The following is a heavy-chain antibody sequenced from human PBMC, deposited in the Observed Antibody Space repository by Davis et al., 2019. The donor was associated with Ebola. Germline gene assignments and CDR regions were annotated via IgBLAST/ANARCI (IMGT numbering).Heavy chain of an antibody. Sequence: MPSETLSLTCTVSGGSISSGGYSWSWIRQPPGKGLEWIGYIYRSGSTYYNPSLKSRVTISVDTSKNQFSLKLSSVTAADTAVYYCARRGYSYGYDYWGQGTLVTVSS. D-gene: IGHD5-18*01. J-gene: IGHJ4*02. CDR1: GGSISSGGYS. CDR2: IYRSGST. V-gene: IGHV4-30-2*01. CDR3: ARRGYSYGYDY.